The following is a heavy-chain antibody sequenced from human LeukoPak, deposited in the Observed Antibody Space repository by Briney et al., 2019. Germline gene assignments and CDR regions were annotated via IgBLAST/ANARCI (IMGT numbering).Heavy chain of an antibody. V-gene: IGHV6-1*01. Sequence: SQTLSLTCAISGDSVSSNSAAWNWIRQSPSRGLEWLGRTYYRSKWYNDYAVSVKSRITINPDTSKNQFSLQLSSVTAADTAVYYCARGFDSSGWFPWFDPWGQGTLVTVSS. CDR1: GDSVSSNSAA. D-gene: IGHD6-19*01. J-gene: IGHJ5*02. CDR3: ARGFDSSGWFPWFDP. CDR2: TYYRSKWYN.